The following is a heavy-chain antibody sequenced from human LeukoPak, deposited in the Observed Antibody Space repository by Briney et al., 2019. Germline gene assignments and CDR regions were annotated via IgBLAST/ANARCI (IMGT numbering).Heavy chain of an antibody. J-gene: IGHJ6*02. CDR1: GGTFSSYA. CDR3: ARVSWGTSHIFKSYYYYGMDV. D-gene: IGHD2-2*01. Sequence: SVKVSCKASGGTFSSYAISWVRQAPGQGLEWMGGIIPIFGTANYAQKFQGRVTITADESTSTAYMELSSLRSEDTAVYYCARVSWGTSHIFKSYYYYGMDVWGQGTTVAVSS. CDR2: IIPIFGTA. V-gene: IGHV1-69*13.